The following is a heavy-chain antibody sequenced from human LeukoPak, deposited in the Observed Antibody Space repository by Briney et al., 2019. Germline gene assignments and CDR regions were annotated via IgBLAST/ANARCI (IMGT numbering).Heavy chain of an antibody. D-gene: IGHD1-26*01. CDR2: VQSDGSGP. V-gene: IGHV3-74*03. CDR1: GFTFSSYA. Sequence: GGSLRLSCEASGFTFSSYAMFWVRQAPGKGRVWVSRVQSDGSGPMYADSVKGRFTISRDNARNTLYLQMNSLTAEDTAVYYCARAQVGDPTDYWGQGTLVTVSS. J-gene: IGHJ4*02. CDR3: ARAQVGDPTDY.